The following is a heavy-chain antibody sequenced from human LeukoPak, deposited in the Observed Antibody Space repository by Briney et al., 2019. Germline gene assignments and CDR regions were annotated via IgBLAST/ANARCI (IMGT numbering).Heavy chain of an antibody. CDR3: AKTGTTMSRNWYFDL. CDR1: GFTFSSYS. J-gene: IGHJ2*01. CDR2: ISYDGSNK. D-gene: IGHD1-7*01. Sequence: GGSLRLSCAASGFTFSSYSMHWVRQAPGKGLEWLAVISYDGSNKFYADSVKGRFTISRDDSKNTLYLQMNSLRAEDTAVYYCAKTGTTMSRNWYFDLWGRGTLVTVSS. V-gene: IGHV3-30*04.